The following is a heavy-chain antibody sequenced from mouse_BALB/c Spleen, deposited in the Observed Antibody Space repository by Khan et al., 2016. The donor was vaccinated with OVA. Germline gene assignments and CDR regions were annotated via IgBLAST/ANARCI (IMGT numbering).Heavy chain of an antibody. CDR3: ARYGYSPWFAY. D-gene: IGHD2-2*01. CDR1: GFNITDYY. CDR2: IDPDNGDT. Sequence: VQLKQSGTELVRPGALVKLSCKASGFNITDYYIHWVTQRPEQGLEWIGWIDPDNGDTVYDPKFQGKASITADTSSNTAYLQLISLTSEDTAFYYCARYGYSPWFAYWGQGTLVTVSA. J-gene: IGHJ3*01. V-gene: IGHV14-1*02.